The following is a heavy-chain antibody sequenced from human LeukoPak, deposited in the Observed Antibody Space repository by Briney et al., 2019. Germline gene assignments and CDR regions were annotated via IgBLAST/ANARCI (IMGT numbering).Heavy chain of an antibody. Sequence: GGSLRLSCAASGFTFSDYYMSWLRQAPGKGLEWVSYINGDSTTIYYADSVKGRFTISGDNSRNTLYLQMNSLRAEDTAVYYCARAKELSGSYSEFDYWGQGTLVTVSS. CDR1: GFTFSDYY. V-gene: IGHV3-11*04. J-gene: IGHJ4*02. CDR3: ARAKELSGSYSEFDY. CDR2: INGDSTTI. D-gene: IGHD1-26*01.